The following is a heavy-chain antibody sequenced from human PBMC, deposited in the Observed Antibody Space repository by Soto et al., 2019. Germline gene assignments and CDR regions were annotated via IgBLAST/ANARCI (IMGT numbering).Heavy chain of an antibody. V-gene: IGHV3-23*01. D-gene: IGHD3-3*01. J-gene: IGHJ4*02. CDR1: GFTFSSYA. CDR3: TITIFGVVTRDDY. Sequence: GGSLRLSCAASGFTFSSYAMSWVRQAPGKGLEWVSAISGSGGSTYYADSVKGRFTISRDNSKNTLYLQMNSLRAEDTAVYYCTITIFGVVTRDDYWGQGTLVTVSS. CDR2: ISGSGGST.